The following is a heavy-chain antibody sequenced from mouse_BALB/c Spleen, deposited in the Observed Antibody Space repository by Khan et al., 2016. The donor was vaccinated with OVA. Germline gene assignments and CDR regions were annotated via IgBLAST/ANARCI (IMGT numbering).Heavy chain of an antibody. CDR2: ISTYYGNI. V-gene: IGHV1S137*01. J-gene: IGHJ3*01. CDR1: GYTFADSG. CDR3: SRDGISEFAY. Sequence: QVQLKQSGPEPVRPGASVKISCKGSGYTFADSGMHWVRQSHAQSLEWIGVISTYYGNIKYNQKFEGRATMTVDKSSSTAYMELARLTSEDSAVYFCSRDGISEFAYWGQGTLVTVSA. D-gene: IGHD2-3*01.